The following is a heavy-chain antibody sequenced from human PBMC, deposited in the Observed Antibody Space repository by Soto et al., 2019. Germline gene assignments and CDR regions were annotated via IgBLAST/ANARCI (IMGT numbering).Heavy chain of an antibody. CDR1: GGSISSGGYY. CDR3: ARVEYSSSSSPGLFDP. V-gene: IGHV4-31*03. J-gene: IGHJ5*02. Sequence: LSLTCTVSGGSISSGGYYWSWIRQHPGKGLEWIGYIYYSGSTYYNPSLKSRVTISVDTSKNQFSLKLSSVTAADTAVYYCARVEYSSSSSPGLFDPWGQGTLVTVSS. CDR2: IYYSGST. D-gene: IGHD6-6*01.